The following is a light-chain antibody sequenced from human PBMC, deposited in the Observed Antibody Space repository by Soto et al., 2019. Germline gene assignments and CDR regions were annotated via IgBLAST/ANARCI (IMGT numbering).Light chain of an antibody. J-gene: IGKJ2*01. CDR2: DAS. CDR1: QDISHY. CDR3: HRYDSIPYA. Sequence: DIQMTQSPSSLSASVGDRVTITCQASQDISHYLNWYQQKPRKPPKLLIYDASNLETGVPSRFSGSGSETYFTFTISNLQPEDVATYYCHRYDSIPYAFGQGTKLEIK. V-gene: IGKV1-33*01.